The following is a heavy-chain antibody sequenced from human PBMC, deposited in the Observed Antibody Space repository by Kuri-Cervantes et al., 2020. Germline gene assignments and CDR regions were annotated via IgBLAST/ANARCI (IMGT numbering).Heavy chain of an antibody. CDR3: AKDYLPAGYSSSSILVPFDY. V-gene: IGHV3-23*01. CDR1: GFTFSSYA. CDR2: ISGSGGST. D-gene: IGHD6-13*01. Sequence: GESLKISCAASGFTFSSYAMSWVRQAPGKGLEWVSAISGSGGSTYYADSVKGRFTISRDNSKNTLYLQMNSLRAEDTAVYYCAKDYLPAGYSSSSILVPFDYWGQGTLVTVSS. J-gene: IGHJ4*02.